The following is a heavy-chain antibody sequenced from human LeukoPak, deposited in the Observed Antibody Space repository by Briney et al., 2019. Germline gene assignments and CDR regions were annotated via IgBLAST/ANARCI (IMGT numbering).Heavy chain of an antibody. CDR1: GGSFGGYY. CDR3: ASPGPYYSSFDY. J-gene: IGHJ4*02. V-gene: IGHV4-34*01. CDR2: INHSGST. Sequence: PSETLSLTCAVYGGSFGGYYWSWIRQPPGKGLEWIGEINHSGSTNYNPSLKSRVTISVDTSKNQFSLKLSSVTAADTAVYYCASPGPYYSSFDYWGQGTLVTVSS. D-gene: IGHD4-11*01.